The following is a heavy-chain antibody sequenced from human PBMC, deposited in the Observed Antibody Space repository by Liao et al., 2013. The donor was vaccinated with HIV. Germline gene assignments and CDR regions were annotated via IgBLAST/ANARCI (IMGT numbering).Heavy chain of an antibody. D-gene: IGHD3-22*01. CDR2: INHSGST. CDR1: GGSISSGSYY. Sequence: QVQLQESGPGLVKPSQTLSLTCTVSGGSISSGSYYWSWIRQPAGKGLEWIGEINHSGSTNYNPSLKSRVTISIDTSKKQFSLKLISVTAADTAVYYCAQEKVDYSDSSGFYRSWGQGTLITVSS. CDR3: AQEKVDYSDSSGFYRS. J-gene: IGHJ4*02. V-gene: IGHV4-61*02.